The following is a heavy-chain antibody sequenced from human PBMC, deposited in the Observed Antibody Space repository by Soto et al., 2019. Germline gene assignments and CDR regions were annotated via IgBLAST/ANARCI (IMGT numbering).Heavy chain of an antibody. Sequence: QVQLVQSGAEVKKPGSSVKVSCKASGGTFSSYAISWVRQAPGQGLEWMGGIIPIFGTANYAQKFQGRVTITADESTSTGYMELSSLRSEDTAVYYCASNTGTYCVGDCYPYYYYGMDVWGQGTTVTVSS. D-gene: IGHD2-21*02. CDR1: GGTFSSYA. CDR3: ASNTGTYCVGDCYPYYYYGMDV. V-gene: IGHV1-69*01. CDR2: IIPIFGTA. J-gene: IGHJ6*02.